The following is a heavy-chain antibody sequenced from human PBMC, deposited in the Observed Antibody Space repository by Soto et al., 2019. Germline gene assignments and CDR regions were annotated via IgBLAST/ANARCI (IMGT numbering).Heavy chain of an antibody. Sequence: GGSLRLSCAASGFTFSSYAMSWVRQAPGKGLEWVSAISGSGGSTYYADSVKGRFTISRDNSKNTLYLQMNSLRAEDTAVYYCAKDPPAAYCSSTSCYWPSDAFDIWGQGTMVTVSS. CDR2: ISGSGGST. CDR1: GFTFSSYA. J-gene: IGHJ3*02. CDR3: AKDPPAAYCSSTSCYWPSDAFDI. V-gene: IGHV3-23*01. D-gene: IGHD2-2*01.